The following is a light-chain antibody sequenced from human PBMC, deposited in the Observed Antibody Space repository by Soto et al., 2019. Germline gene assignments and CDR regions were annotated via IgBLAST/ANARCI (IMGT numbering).Light chain of an antibody. CDR1: QSLSSDY. CDR3: QQYGSSPWT. Sequence: EVVLTQSPGTLSLSPGERSTLSCIASQSLSSDYLAWYQQKPGQAPRLLIYATSSRATGIPDRFSGSGSGTDFTLTIHRLEPEDFAVYHCQQYGSSPWTFGQGTKVDIK. V-gene: IGKV3-20*01. J-gene: IGKJ1*01. CDR2: ATS.